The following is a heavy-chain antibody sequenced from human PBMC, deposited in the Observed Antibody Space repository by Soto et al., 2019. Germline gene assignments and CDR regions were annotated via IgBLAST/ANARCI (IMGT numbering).Heavy chain of an antibody. CDR2: IIPILGIA. CDR1: GGTFSSYT. CDR3: ARGPDSGYESRFDY. Sequence: GASVKVSCKASGGTFSSYTISWVRQAPGQGLEWMGRIIPILGIANYAQKFQGRVTITADKSTSTAYMELSSLRSEDTAVYYCARGPDSGYESRFDYWGQGTLVTVSS. V-gene: IGHV1-69*02. J-gene: IGHJ4*02. D-gene: IGHD5-12*01.